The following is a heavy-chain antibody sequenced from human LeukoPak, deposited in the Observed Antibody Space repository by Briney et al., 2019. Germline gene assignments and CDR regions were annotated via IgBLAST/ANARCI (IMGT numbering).Heavy chain of an antibody. J-gene: IGHJ4*02. Sequence: SETLSLTCTVSGGSISSYYWSWVRQPPGKGLEWIGYIHYIGSTNYNPSLKNRVTISVDTSKNQFPLKLTSVTAADTAVYYCARVLLVSSGTFYFDYWGQGTLVTVSS. CDR3: ARVLLVSSGTFYFDY. V-gene: IGHV4-59*01. CDR1: GGSISSYY. D-gene: IGHD6-25*01. CDR2: IHYIGST.